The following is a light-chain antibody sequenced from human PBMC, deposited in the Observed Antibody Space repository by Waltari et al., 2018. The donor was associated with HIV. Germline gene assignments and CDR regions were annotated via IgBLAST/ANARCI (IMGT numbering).Light chain of an antibody. CDR2: GAS. V-gene: IGKV3-20*01. CDR3: QQYGSGFT. CDR1: QSVSSSY. J-gene: IGKJ3*01. Sequence: EIVLTQSPGTLSLSPGERATLSCRASQSVSSSYLAWYQQKPGQAPRLLIYGASSRATGIPDRFSGSGSETDFTLTISRLEPEDFAVYYCQQYGSGFTFGPGTKVDIK.